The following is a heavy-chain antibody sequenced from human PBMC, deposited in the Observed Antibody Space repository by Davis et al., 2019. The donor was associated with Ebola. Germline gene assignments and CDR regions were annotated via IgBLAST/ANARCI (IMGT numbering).Heavy chain of an antibody. CDR3: ARGLMVRGVIFYYGMDV. CDR1: GASISSYY. D-gene: IGHD3-10*01. J-gene: IGHJ6*02. V-gene: IGHV4-59*01. CDR2: IYYSDIT. Sequence: SETLSLTCTVSGASISSYYWSWIRQPPGKGLEWIGYIYYSDITKYNPSLKSRVTISVDTSKNQFSLKLISVTAADTAVYYCARGLMVRGVIFYYGMDVWGQGTTVTVSS.